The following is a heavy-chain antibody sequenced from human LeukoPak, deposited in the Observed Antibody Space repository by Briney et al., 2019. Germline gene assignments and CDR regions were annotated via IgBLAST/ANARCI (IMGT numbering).Heavy chain of an antibody. D-gene: IGHD1-1*01. V-gene: IGHV3-48*02. Sequence: GGSLTLSCAASGFTFSSYSMNWVRQSPGKGLEWVSYIRSSSSIIHYADSVKGRFTISRDNAKSSLYLQMNSLRDEDTAVYYCASLTPYKRNDWGSNIWGQGTVVTVSS. J-gene: IGHJ3*02. CDR2: IRSSSSII. CDR3: ASLTPYKRNDWGSNI. CDR1: GFTFSSYS.